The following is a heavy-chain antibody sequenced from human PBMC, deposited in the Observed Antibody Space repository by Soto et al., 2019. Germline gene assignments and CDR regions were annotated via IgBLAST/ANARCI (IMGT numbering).Heavy chain of an antibody. CDR1: GFSFSSHW. Sequence: PGGSLRLSCAASGFSFSSHWMTWVRQAPGKGLEWVANIKQDGTIKYYVDSVKGRFTISRDNAKNSLYLQMNSLRAEDTAVYYCARSIGGSSSLWGQGTLVTVS. D-gene: IGHD3-16*01. V-gene: IGHV3-7*01. CDR3: ARSIGGSSSL. CDR2: IKQDGTIK. J-gene: IGHJ4*02.